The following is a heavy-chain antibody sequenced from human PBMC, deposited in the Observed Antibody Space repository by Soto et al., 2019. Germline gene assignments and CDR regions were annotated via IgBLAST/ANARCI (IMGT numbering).Heavy chain of an antibody. J-gene: IGHJ6*02. CDR2: IIPIFGTA. Sequence: SVKVSCKASGGTFSSYAISWVRQAPGQGLEWMGGIIPIFGTANYAQKFQGRVTITADESTSTAYMELSSLRSEDTAVYYCSRGDSSGWYEYYYYYGMDVWGQGTTVTVSS. CDR1: GGTFSSYA. V-gene: IGHV1-69*13. D-gene: IGHD6-19*01. CDR3: SRGDSSGWYEYYYYYGMDV.